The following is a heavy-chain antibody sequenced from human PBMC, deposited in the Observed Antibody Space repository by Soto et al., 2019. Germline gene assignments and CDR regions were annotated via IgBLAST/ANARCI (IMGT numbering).Heavy chain of an antibody. J-gene: IGHJ4*02. Sequence: EVQLVESGGGLVKPGGSLRLSCAASGFASLNYDMNWVRQAPGKGLEWVSFISRSSSYIKYADSLKGRFTITRDNAKNSLYLQMNSLRAEDTAVYFCARVGYSSGLDYWGQGTLVTVSS. CDR3: ARVGYSSGLDY. CDR2: ISRSSSYI. D-gene: IGHD5-18*01. CDR1: GFASLNYD. V-gene: IGHV3-21*01.